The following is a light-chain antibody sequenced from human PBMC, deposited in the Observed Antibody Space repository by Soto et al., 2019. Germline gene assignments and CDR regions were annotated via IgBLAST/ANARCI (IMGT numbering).Light chain of an antibody. CDR1: QSVRSN. V-gene: IGKV3-11*01. J-gene: IGKJ5*01. CDR2: GAS. Sequence: EIVLTQSPATLSVSPGERATLSCRASQSVRSNLAWYQQKPGQGPRLLIFGASTRATNIPARFSGSGSGTDFTLTISSLEPEDFAVYYCQQRSNGGSITLGQGTRLEIK. CDR3: QQRSNGGSIT.